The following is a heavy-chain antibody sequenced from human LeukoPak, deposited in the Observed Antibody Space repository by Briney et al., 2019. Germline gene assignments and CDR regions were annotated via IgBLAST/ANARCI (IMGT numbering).Heavy chain of an antibody. V-gene: IGHV4-39*01. J-gene: IGHJ4*02. CDR1: GGSISSSSYY. CDR3: ARHGNYDFTDY. D-gene: IGHD3-3*01. Sequence: PSETLSLTCTVSGGSISSSSYYWGWIRQPPGKGLEWIGSIYYSGSTYYNPSLKSRVTISVDTSKNQFSLKLSSVTAADTAVYYCARHGNYDFTDYWGQGALVTVS. CDR2: IYYSGST.